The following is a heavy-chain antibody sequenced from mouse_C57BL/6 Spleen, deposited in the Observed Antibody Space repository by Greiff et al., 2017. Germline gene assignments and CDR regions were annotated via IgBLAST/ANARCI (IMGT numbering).Heavy chain of an antibody. V-gene: IGHV1-26*01. D-gene: IGHD1-1*01. Sequence: EVQLQQSGPELVKPGASVKISCKASGYTFTDYYMNWVKQSHGKSLEWIGDINPNNGGTSYNQKFKGKATLTVDKSSSTAYMELRSLTSEDSAVYYCAIGYGTPFDYWGQGTTLTVSS. CDR1: GYTFTDYY. CDR2: INPNNGGT. CDR3: AIGYGTPFDY. J-gene: IGHJ2*01.